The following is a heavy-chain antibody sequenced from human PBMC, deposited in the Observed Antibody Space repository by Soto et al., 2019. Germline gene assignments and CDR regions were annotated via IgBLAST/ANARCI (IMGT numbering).Heavy chain of an antibody. CDR1: GYSFTSYY. V-gene: IGHV1-46*01. CDR3: QRSNDY. J-gene: IGHJ4*02. Sequence: ASVKVSCKASGYSFTSYYMHWVRQAPGQGLEWTGIINPADDSTSYAQKFQGRVTMTRDASTSTVYMELSSLRSEDTALYYCQRSNDYWGQGTLVTVSS. CDR2: INPADDST.